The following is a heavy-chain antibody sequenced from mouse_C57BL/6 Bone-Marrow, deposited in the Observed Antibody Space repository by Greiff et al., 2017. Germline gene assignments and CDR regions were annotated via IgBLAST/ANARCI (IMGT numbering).Heavy chain of an antibody. CDR1: GFTFSDYG. J-gene: IGHJ2*01. CDR2: ISNLAYSI. V-gene: IGHV5-15*01. Sequence: DVKLVESGGGLVQPGGSLKLSCAASGFTFSDYGMAWVRQAPRKGPEWVAFISNLAYSIYYADTVTGRFTISRENAKNTLYLEMSILRSEDTAMYYCARQWDGYLFDYWGQVTTLTVSS. CDR3: ARQWDGYLFDY. D-gene: IGHD2-3*01.